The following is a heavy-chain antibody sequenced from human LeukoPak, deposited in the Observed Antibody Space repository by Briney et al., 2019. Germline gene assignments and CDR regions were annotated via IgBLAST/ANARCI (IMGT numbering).Heavy chain of an antibody. CDR1: GFTFSDYY. D-gene: IGHD3-9*01. J-gene: IGHJ4*02. V-gene: IGHV3-11*01. CDR2: ISSSGSTI. Sequence: GGSLRLSCAASGFTFSDYYMSWIRQAPGKGPEWVSYISSSGSTIYYADSVKGRFTISRGNAKNSLYLQMNSLRAEDTAVYYCARDLTGYYFDYWGQGTLVTVSS. CDR3: ARDLTGYYFDY.